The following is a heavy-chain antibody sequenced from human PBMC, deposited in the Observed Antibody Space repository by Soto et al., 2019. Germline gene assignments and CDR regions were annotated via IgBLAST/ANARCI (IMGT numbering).Heavy chain of an antibody. CDR2: IYYSGST. D-gene: IGHD2-2*01. V-gene: IGHV4-30-4*01. CDR3: ARVCSSTTRPHPYYGMDV. Sequence: SETLSLTCTVSGGSISSGDYYWSWNRQPPGKGLEWMGYIYYSGSTYYNPSLKGRLTISVDTSKNQFSLKLSSVTAADTAVYYSARVCSSTTRPHPYYGMDVWGQGTTVTVSS. CDR1: GGSISSGDYY. J-gene: IGHJ6*02.